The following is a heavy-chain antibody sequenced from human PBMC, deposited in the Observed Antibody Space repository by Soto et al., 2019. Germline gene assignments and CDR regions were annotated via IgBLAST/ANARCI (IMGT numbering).Heavy chain of an antibody. J-gene: IGHJ6*03. Sequence: QAQLVQSGGVLKKSGASVKVSCKASGYTFTGYGVSWVRQAPGQGLEWIGWISTQNGNTNFAQRFQGRVTLTTDTSTSTASMDLRSIRSHDTAVYYVARMTTVDNSHYYMDVWGKGTTVTVSS. CDR3: ARMTTVDNSHYYMDV. V-gene: IGHV1-18*04. CDR2: ISTQNGNT. D-gene: IGHD4-4*01. CDR1: GYTFTGYG.